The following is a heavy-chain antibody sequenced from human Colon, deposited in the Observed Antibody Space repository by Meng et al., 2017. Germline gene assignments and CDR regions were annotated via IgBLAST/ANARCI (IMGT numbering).Heavy chain of an antibody. CDR2: INLGNGNT. V-gene: IGHV1-3*01. CDR3: TSPIY. D-gene: IGHD3-9*01. J-gene: IGHJ4*02. Sequence: QAPLVQCGPGVNQPRAAGNVSCKAAGSTLSSYAVQWVRQAPGQRLEWMGWINLGNGNTKYSQNFQGRVNITRDTSASTDYMELSSLTSEDTAVYYCTSPIYWGQGTLVTVSS. CDR1: GSTLSSYA.